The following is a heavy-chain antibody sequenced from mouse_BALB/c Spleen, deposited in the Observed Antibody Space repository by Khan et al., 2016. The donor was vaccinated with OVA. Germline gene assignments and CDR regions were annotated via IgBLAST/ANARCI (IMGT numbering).Heavy chain of an antibody. CDR2: INPNNGGP. CDR1: GYTFSSYY. Sequence: QVQLKQSGAELVKPGASVKLSCKASGYTFSSYYMYWVKQRPGQGLEWIGGINPNNGGPNFNENFKTKATLTVDKSSSTAYMHLSSLTSEDSAVYYCTRSEYGNPFAYWGRGTLVTVAP. CDR3: TRSEYGNPFAY. J-gene: IGHJ3*01. D-gene: IGHD2-10*02. V-gene: IGHV1S81*02.